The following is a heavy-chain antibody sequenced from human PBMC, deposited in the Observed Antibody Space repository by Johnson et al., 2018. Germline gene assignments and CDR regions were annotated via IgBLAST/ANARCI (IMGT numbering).Heavy chain of an antibody. CDR3: ARVTTDFYDSSGYGFQH. D-gene: IGHD3-22*01. Sequence: VQLVQSGGGLVQPGGSLRLSCEATGLSFSSYSLNWVRQAPGQGLEWISYISRSRRTIDSAHSVKGRFTISRDDAKNPLYTQMNSLRAEDTAGYYCARVTTDFYDSSGYGFQHWGQGTLVTVSS. V-gene: IGHV3-48*01. J-gene: IGHJ1*01. CDR1: GLSFSSYS. CDR2: ISRSRRTI.